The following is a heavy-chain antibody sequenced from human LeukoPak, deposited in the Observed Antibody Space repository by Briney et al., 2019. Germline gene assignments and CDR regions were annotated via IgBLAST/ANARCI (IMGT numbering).Heavy chain of an antibody. Sequence: PGGSLRLSCGASGFTFSSYGMHWVRQAPGKGLEWVAVIWYDGSNKYYADSVKGRFTISRDNSKNTLYLQMNSLRAEDTAVYYCARDYCGGDCYITGYWGQGTLVTVSS. CDR2: IWYDGSNK. D-gene: IGHD2-21*02. CDR3: ARDYCGGDCYITGY. CDR1: GFTFSSYG. J-gene: IGHJ4*02. V-gene: IGHV3-33*08.